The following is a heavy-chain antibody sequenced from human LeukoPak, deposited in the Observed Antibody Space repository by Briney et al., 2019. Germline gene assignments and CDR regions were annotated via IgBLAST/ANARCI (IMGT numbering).Heavy chain of an antibody. CDR3: ARRGLTGIAARRDGGIDY. D-gene: IGHD6-6*01. Sequence: SQTLSLTCTVSGGSISSGGYYWSWIRQPPGKGLEWIGYIYHSGSTYYNPSLKSRVTISVDRSKNQFSLKLSSVTAADTAVYYCARRGLTGIAARRDGGIDYWGQGTLVTVSS. J-gene: IGHJ4*02. CDR2: IYHSGST. V-gene: IGHV4-30-2*01. CDR1: GGSISSGGYY.